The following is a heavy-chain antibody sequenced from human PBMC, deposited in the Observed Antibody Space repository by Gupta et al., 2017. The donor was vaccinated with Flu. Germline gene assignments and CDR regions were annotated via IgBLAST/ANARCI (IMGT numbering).Heavy chain of an antibody. CDR3: AKAEGVWFQFDY. J-gene: IGHJ4*02. CDR1: GFTVGTKY. Sequence: EVQLVETGGGLIQPGGSLRLSCTASGFTVGTKYMRWVRQAPGKGLEWVSIIYNAGNTYYADSVRGRFTISRDISKNTLYLQMNNLRAEDTAVYYCAKAEGVWFQFDYWGQGVLVTVSS. CDR2: IYNAGNT. V-gene: IGHV3-53*02. D-gene: IGHD3-10*01.